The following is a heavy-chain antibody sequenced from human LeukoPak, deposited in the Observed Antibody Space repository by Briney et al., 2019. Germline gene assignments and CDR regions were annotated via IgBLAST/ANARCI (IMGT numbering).Heavy chain of an antibody. Sequence: GGSLRLSCAASGFTVSNKCMTWVRQAAGKGLEWVSLIYNDGRTYYADSVKGRCTISRDNSKNTLYLQMNSLRAEDTAVYYCAKCILTGYYKGYMDVWGKGTTVTISS. CDR3: AKCILTGYYKGYMDV. CDR2: IYNDGRT. J-gene: IGHJ6*03. D-gene: IGHD3-9*01. V-gene: IGHV3-53*01. CDR1: GFTVSNKC.